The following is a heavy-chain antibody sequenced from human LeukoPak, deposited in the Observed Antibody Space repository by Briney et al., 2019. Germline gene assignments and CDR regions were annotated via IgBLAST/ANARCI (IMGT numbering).Heavy chain of an antibody. CDR1: GFTFSSYA. Sequence: PGGSLRLSCVASGFTFSSYAMNWVRQAPGKGLEWVSVVSVSGENTYFADSVKGRFTISRDNSKNTLYLQMNSLRAEDTAVYYCAKPYYYGSRSYMDYWGQGTLVTVSS. V-gene: IGHV3-23*01. CDR2: VSVSGENT. D-gene: IGHD3-10*01. CDR3: AKPYYYGSRSYMDY. J-gene: IGHJ4*02.